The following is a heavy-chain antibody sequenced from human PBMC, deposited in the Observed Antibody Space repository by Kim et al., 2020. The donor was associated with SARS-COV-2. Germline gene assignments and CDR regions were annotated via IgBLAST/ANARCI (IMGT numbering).Heavy chain of an antibody. CDR1: GYTFTSYG. J-gene: IGHJ6*02. D-gene: IGHD3-10*01. CDR3: ARDWASSPLEFGELFEYYYYGMDV. Sequence: ASVKVSCKASGYTFTSYGISWVRQAPGQGLEWMGWISAYNGNTNYAQKLQGRVTMTTDTSTSTAYMELRSLRSDDTAVYYCARDWASSPLEFGELFEYYYYGMDVWGQGTTVTVSS. V-gene: IGHV1-18*01. CDR2: ISAYNGNT.